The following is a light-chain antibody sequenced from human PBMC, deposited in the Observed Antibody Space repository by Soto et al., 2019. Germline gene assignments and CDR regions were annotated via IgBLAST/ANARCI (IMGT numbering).Light chain of an antibody. J-gene: IGLJ2*01. CDR2: TNS. CDR1: YSNIGSKA. Sequence: QSVLTQPPSASGTPGQRVTISCSGSYSNIGSKAVSWYQQFPGTAPKLLIHTNSQRPSGVPDRFSGSKSGTSASLAISGLQSEDEADYHCAAWDDSLNGVVAFGGGTKLTVL. V-gene: IGLV1-44*01. CDR3: AAWDDSLNGVVA.